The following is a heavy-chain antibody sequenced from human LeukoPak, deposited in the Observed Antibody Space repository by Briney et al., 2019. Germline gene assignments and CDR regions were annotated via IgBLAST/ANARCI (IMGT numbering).Heavy chain of an antibody. V-gene: IGHV4-59*02. Sequence: SETLSLTCAVSGGSVSDYYWSWIRQSPGKGLEWIAYIYYTGSTNYNPSLKSRVTISADTSKNQFYLKLNSVTAADTAVYYCASRKLGNDYWGQGTLVTVSS. CDR2: IYYTGST. J-gene: IGHJ4*02. CDR3: ASRKLGNDY. CDR1: GGSVSDYY. D-gene: IGHD7-27*01.